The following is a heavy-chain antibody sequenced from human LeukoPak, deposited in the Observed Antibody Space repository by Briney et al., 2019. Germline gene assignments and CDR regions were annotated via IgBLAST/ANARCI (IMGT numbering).Heavy chain of an antibody. Sequence: GGSLRLSCAASGLSFSNAWMSWVRQTPGKGLEWIGRIKSKSDGDARDYAAPIKDRVTISRDDWKNTLSLEMTNLKTEDTGVYFCTTAPSYYSFNSYDYWGQGTVVTVSS. CDR3: TTAPSYYSFNSYDY. CDR2: IKSKSDGDAR. J-gene: IGHJ4*02. D-gene: IGHD5-18*01. V-gene: IGHV3-15*01. CDR1: GLSFSNAW.